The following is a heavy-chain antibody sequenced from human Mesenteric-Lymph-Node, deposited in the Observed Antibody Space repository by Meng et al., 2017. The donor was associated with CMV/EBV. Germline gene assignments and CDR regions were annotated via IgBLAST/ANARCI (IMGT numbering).Heavy chain of an antibody. D-gene: IGHD2-15*01. CDR2: VSFEGSSR. CDR1: GFTFRTYA. J-gene: IGHJ3*02. CDR3: TRRMDGSIDAFDI. V-gene: IGHV3-30*04. Sequence: GGSLRLSCAASGFTFRTYAMHWVRQAPGKGLEWVAVVSFEGSSRFYADSVEGRFTISRDNSKNTVYLQMNSLRAEDSAMYYCTRRMDGSIDAFDIWGQGTVVTVSS.